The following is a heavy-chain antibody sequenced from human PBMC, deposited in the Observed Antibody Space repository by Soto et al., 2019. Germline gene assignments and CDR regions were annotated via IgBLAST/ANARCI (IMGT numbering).Heavy chain of an antibody. CDR3: ALRRVAYADF. CDR2: LYSGGNT. CDR1: EFNVTNNE. J-gene: IGHJ4*02. Sequence: HPGGSLRLSCVASEFNVTNNEMSWVRQAPGKGLEWVSILYSGGNTYYADSVEGRFTISRDGSKNTLYLHMNSLRAEDTAVYYCALRRVAYADFWGQGTRVTVSS. V-gene: IGHV3-53*01. D-gene: IGHD2-2*01.